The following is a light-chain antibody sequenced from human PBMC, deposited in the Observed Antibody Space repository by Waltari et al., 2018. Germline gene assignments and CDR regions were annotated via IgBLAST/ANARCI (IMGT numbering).Light chain of an antibody. Sequence: DIQMTQSPSTLSASVGDIVTLTCRASQSISTWLAWYQQKPGRAPKLLIYKASSLESGVPSRFSGSGSGTEFTLTICSLQPDDFATYYCQQYSSFPRTFGQGTKVEIK. CDR1: QSISTW. V-gene: IGKV1-5*03. CDR2: KAS. J-gene: IGKJ1*01. CDR3: QQYSSFPRT.